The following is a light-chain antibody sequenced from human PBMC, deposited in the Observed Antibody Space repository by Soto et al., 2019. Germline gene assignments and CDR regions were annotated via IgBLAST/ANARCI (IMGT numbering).Light chain of an antibody. V-gene: IGLV1-40*01. J-gene: IGLJ2*01. Sequence: QSVLTQPPSVSGAPGQRVTISCTGSSSNIAAGYDVHWYQQLPGTAPKLLIYGNNNRPSGFPDRFSGSKSDTSGSLAITGLQAEDEADDYCQSYASSLSGSVVFGGGTKLTVL. CDR2: GNN. CDR1: SSNIAAGYD. CDR3: QSYASSLSGSVV.